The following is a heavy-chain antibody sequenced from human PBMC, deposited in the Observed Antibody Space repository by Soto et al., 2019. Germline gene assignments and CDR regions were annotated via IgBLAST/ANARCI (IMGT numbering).Heavy chain of an antibody. Sequence: KPGGSLRLSCAASGFTFSNYNMNWVRQPPGKGLEWVSSITSAGSYIYYAESLKGRVTISRDNAKNSLFLQMNSLRAEDTALYFCARGILGGVRIDYGMDVWGQGTTVTVS. J-gene: IGHJ6*02. CDR1: GFTFSNYN. V-gene: IGHV3-21*01. D-gene: IGHD2-8*02. CDR3: ARGILGGVRIDYGMDV. CDR2: ITSAGSYI.